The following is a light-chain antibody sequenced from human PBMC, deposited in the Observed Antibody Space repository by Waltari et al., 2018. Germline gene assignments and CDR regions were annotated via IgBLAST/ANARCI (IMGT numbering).Light chain of an antibody. V-gene: IGKV4-1*01. CDR3: QTCSTPPYT. CDR2: WPS. CDR1: QSVLSSSNTKNY. J-gene: IGKJ2*01. Sequence: DIVMTQSPDSLAVSLGERATINCKSSQSVLSSSNTKNYLGWYQQKPGQPTKLLISWPSTRESRFPNRFSSSGSGTDFTRTISSLQAEDVAVYYCQTCSTPPYTFGQGTNLEI.